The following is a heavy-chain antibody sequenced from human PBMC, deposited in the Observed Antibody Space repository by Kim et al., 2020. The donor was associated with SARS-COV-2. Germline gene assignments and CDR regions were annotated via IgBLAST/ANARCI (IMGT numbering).Heavy chain of an antibody. Sequence: SETLSLTCTASGGSISSYYWTWIRQPPGKGLEWIGYIYYSGSTKYNPSLKSRVTISVDTSKNQFSLKLRSVTAADTAVYYCASRLSGSYYFYYWGQGILV. D-gene: IGHD1-26*01. V-gene: IGHV4-59*08. CDR2: IYYSGST. CDR3: ASRLSGSYYFYY. CDR1: GGSISSYY. J-gene: IGHJ4*02.